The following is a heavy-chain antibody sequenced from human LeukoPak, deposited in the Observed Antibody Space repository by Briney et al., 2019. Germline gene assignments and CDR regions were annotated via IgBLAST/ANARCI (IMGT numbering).Heavy chain of an antibody. CDR3: ARDLRDIVVVPAAKLDDY. Sequence: GGSLRLSCAASGFTFSSYWMSWVRQAPGKGLEWVANIKQDGSEKYYVDSVKGRFTISRDNAKNSLYLQMNSLRAEDTAVYYCARDLRDIVVVPAAKLDDYWGQGTLVTVSS. D-gene: IGHD2-2*01. CDR2: IKQDGSEK. CDR1: GFTFSSYW. J-gene: IGHJ4*02. V-gene: IGHV3-7*01.